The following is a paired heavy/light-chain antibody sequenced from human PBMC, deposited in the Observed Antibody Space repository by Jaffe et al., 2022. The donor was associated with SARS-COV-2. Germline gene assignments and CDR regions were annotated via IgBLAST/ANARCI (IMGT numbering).Light chain of an antibody. CDR3: QQLNSYPLP. CDR2: DAS. Sequence: DIQLTQSPSFLSASVGDRVTITCRASQGIYRSLAWYQQKPGKAPSLLLYDASTLESGVPSRFSGSGSGTEFTLTISSLQPEDFATYYCQQLNSYPLPFGPGTKVDIE. CDR1: QGIYRS. J-gene: IGKJ3*01. V-gene: IGKV1-9*01.
Heavy chain of an antibody. D-gene: IGHD3-10*01. V-gene: IGHV2-5*01. CDR1: GFSLTTNKVA. Sequence: QITLKESGPTRVKPTQTLTLTCTFSGFSLTTNKVAVAWIRQPPGKALEWLAHIYWSDEEQYRSSLRHRLTITKDTSKNQVVLTMTYMDPADTATYYCAHRRAGFSPFDSWGQGILVTVSS. CDR2: IYWSDEE. J-gene: IGHJ4*02. CDR3: AHRRAGFSPFDS.